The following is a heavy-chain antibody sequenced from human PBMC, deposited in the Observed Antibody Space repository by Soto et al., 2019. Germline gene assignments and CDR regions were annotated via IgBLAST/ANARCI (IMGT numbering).Heavy chain of an antibody. Sequence: SETLSLTCAVYGGSFSGYYWSWIRQPPGKGLEWIGEINHSGSTNYNPSLKSRVTISVDTSKNQFSLKLSSVTAADTAVYYCARSGYSYGYLDWFDPWGQGTLVTLL. J-gene: IGHJ5*02. V-gene: IGHV4-34*01. CDR1: GGSFSGYY. CDR2: INHSGST. D-gene: IGHD5-18*01. CDR3: ARSGYSYGYLDWFDP.